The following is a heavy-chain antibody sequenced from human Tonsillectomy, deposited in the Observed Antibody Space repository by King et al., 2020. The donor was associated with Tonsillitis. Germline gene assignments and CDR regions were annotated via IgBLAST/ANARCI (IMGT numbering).Heavy chain of an antibody. V-gene: IGHV4-59*01. CDR3: ARDLLGYCTAGSCYSGIDY. CDR1: GGSISSYY. D-gene: IGHD2-15*01. J-gene: IGHJ4*02. CDR2: ISYSGST. Sequence: VQLQESGPGLVKPSETLSLTCTVSGGSISSYYWSWIRQPPGKGLEWIGYISYSGSTNYNPSLKSRVTISVDTSKNQFSLKLTSVTAADTAVYYCARDLLGYCTAGSCYSGIDYWGQGTLVTVSS.